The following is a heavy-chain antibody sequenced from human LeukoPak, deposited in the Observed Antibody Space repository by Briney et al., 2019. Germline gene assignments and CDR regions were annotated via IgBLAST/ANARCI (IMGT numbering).Heavy chain of an antibody. CDR3: ARYSSSWFNYYYYYMDV. Sequence: ASVKVSCKASGYTFTGYYMHWVRQAPGQGLEWMGWINPNSGGTNYAQKFQGRVTMTRDTSISTAYMELSRLRSDDTAVYYCARYSSSWFNYYYYYMDVWGKGTTVTVSS. V-gene: IGHV1-2*02. CDR1: GYTFTGYY. D-gene: IGHD6-13*01. J-gene: IGHJ6*03. CDR2: INPNSGGT.